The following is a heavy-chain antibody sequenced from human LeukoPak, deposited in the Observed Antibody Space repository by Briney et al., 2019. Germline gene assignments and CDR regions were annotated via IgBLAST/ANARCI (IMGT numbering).Heavy chain of an antibody. D-gene: IGHD3-9*01. CDR3: ARDRRLLRYFDWLDAFDI. CDR2: INPDSGGT. V-gene: IGHV1-2*02. Sequence: ASVKVSCKASGYTFTGYYMHWVRQAPGQGLEWMGWINPDSGGTNYAQKFQGRVTMTRDTSISTAYMELSRLRSDDTAVYYCARDRRLLRYFDWLDAFDIWGQGTMVTVSS. CDR1: GYTFTGYY. J-gene: IGHJ3*02.